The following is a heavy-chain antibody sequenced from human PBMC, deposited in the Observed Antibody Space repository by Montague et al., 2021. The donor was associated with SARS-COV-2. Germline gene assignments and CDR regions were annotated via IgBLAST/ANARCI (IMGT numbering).Heavy chain of an antibody. CDR2: INHGGST. Sequence: SETLSLTCVVYGGSFNDYYWSWIRQPPGKGLEWIGEINHGGSTNYSPSLKSRVTISADTSKNQFSLKLKSVTAADTANYYCARGHQGVAMIVVVMIGAKYYFDYWGQGSLVTVSS. CDR1: GGSFNDYY. J-gene: IGHJ4*02. V-gene: IGHV4-34*01. CDR3: ARGHQGVAMIVVVMIGAKYYFDY. D-gene: IGHD3-22*01.